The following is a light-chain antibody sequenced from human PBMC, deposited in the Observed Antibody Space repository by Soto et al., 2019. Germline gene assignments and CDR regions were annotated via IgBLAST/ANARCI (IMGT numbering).Light chain of an antibody. V-gene: IGLV2-11*01. CDR1: SSDVGGYNY. CDR2: DVS. Sequence: QSALTQPRSVSGSPGQSVTISCTGTSSDVGGYNYVSWYQQHPGKAPKVMIYDVSKRPSGVPDRFSGSKSGNSASLTISGLQAEDEADYYCCSYGGSYTLVFGGGTQLTVL. CDR3: CSYGGSYTLV. J-gene: IGLJ2*01.